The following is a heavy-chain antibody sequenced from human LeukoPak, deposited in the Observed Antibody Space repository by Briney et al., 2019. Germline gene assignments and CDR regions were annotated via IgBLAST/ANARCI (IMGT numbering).Heavy chain of an antibody. D-gene: IGHD4-17*01. V-gene: IGHV4-30-2*01. Sequence: SETLSLTCAVSGGSISSGGYSWSWIRQPPGKGLXXXGYIYHSGSTYYNPSLKSRVTISVDRSKNQFSLKLSSVTAADTAVYYCARHGDYGLNAFDIWGQGTMVTVSS. CDR3: ARHGDYGLNAFDI. CDR2: IYHSGST. J-gene: IGHJ3*02. CDR1: GGSISSGGYS.